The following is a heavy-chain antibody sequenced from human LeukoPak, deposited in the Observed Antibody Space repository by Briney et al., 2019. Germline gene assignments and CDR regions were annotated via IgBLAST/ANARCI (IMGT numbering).Heavy chain of an antibody. CDR2: ISSSGSTT. CDR1: GFTFSSYE. V-gene: IGHV3-48*03. D-gene: IGHD1-26*01. Sequence: PGGSLRLSCAASGFTFSSYEMNWARQAPGKGLEWVSYISSSGSTTHYADSVKGRFTISRDNAKNSLYLQMNSLRAEDSAVYYCARGATTFYWGQGTLVTVSS. J-gene: IGHJ4*02. CDR3: ARGATTFY.